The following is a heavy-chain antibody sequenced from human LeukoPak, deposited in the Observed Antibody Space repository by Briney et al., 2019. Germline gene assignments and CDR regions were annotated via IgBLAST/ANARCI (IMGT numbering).Heavy chain of an antibody. D-gene: IGHD6-19*01. CDR1: GGSISSSSYY. Sequence: RSSETLSLTCTVSGGSISSSSYYWGWIRQPPGKGLEWIGRIYYSGSTYYNPSLKSRVTISVDTSKNQFSLKLSSVTAADTAVYYCARHAVPNSSENWFDPWGQGTLVTVSS. CDR2: IYYSGST. V-gene: IGHV4-39*01. CDR3: ARHAVPNSSENWFDP. J-gene: IGHJ5*02.